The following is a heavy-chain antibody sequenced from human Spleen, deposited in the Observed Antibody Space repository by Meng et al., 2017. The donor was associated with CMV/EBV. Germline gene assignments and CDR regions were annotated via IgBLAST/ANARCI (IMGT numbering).Heavy chain of an antibody. CDR3: ARAGYCSGGDCYTGTYYFDY. D-gene: IGHD2-15*01. CDR1: YYY. J-gene: IGHJ4*02. CDR2: ISSSGNTM. Sequence: YYYMTWIRQAPGKGLEWLSYISSSGNTMYYADSVKGRFSISRDNAKNLLHLKMNSLRAEDTAVYYCARAGYCSGGDCYTGTYYFDYWGPGTLVTVSS. V-gene: IGHV3-11*01.